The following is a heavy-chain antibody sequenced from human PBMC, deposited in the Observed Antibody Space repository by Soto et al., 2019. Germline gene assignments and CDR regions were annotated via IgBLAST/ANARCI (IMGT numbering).Heavy chain of an antibody. Sequence: GGSLRLSCAASGFTFSDHYMYWVRQAPGKGLEWVGRTRNKANSYTTEYAASVKGRFTISRDDSKNSLYLQMNSLKTEDTALYYCVSVSGSYYYDYWGQGTLVTVSS. V-gene: IGHV3-72*01. J-gene: IGHJ4*02. CDR1: GFTFSDHY. D-gene: IGHD3-10*01. CDR3: VSVSGSYYYDY. CDR2: TRNKANSYTT.